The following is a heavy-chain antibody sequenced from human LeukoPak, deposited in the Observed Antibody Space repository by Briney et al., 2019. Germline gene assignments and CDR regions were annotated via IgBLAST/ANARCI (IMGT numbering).Heavy chain of an antibody. V-gene: IGHV1-2*02. CDR2: INPNSGGT. D-gene: IGHD3-3*01. CDR1: GYTFTGYY. J-gene: IGHJ6*02. CDR3: SRVGDFLSGYYYYYGMDV. Sequence: GASVKVSCKASGYTFTGYYMHWVRQAPGQGLEWMGWINPNSGGTNYAQKFQGRVTMTRDTSISTAYMELSRLRSDDTAVDFCSRVGDFLSGYYYYYGMDVWGQGTTVTVSS.